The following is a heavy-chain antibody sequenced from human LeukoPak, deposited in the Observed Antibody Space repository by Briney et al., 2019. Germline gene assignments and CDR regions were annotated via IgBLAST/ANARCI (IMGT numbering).Heavy chain of an antibody. Sequence: GASVKVSCKVSGYSVMELSMHWVRQAPGKGLEWMGGFDPEDGETIYAQKFQGRVTMTEDTSTDTVYMELSSLRSEDTAVYYCATPGPDWGDAFDIWGQGTMVTVSS. CDR3: ATPGPDWGDAFDI. V-gene: IGHV1-24*01. J-gene: IGHJ3*02. CDR2: FDPEDGET. D-gene: IGHD3/OR15-3a*01. CDR1: GYSVMELS.